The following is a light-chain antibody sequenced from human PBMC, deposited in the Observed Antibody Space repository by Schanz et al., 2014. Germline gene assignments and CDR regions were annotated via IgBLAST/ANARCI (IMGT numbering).Light chain of an antibody. Sequence: QSVLTQPPSASGSPGQSVTISCTGTSSDVGGYNYVSWYQQHQGKAPKVMIYEVTKRPSGVPDRYSGSKSGNTASLTVSGLQAEDEADYYCCSYAGSSPWVFGGGTKLTVL. V-gene: IGLV2-8*01. J-gene: IGLJ3*02. CDR3: CSYAGSSPWV. CDR2: EVT. CDR1: SSDVGGYNY.